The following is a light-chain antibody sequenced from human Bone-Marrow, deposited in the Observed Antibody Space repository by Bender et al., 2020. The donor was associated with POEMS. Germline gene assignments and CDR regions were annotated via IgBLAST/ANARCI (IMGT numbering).Light chain of an antibody. CDR1: SSDVGSYDL. CDR3: TSYTTTIALGV. CDR2: EVS. Sequence: QSALTQPASVSGSPGQSITISCTGTSSDVGSYDLVSWYQQHPGKAPKLMIYEVSNRAFGVSNRFSGSQSGNTASLTISGLQAEDEADYYCTSYTTTIALGVFGTGTKVTVL. V-gene: IGLV2-14*02. J-gene: IGLJ1*01.